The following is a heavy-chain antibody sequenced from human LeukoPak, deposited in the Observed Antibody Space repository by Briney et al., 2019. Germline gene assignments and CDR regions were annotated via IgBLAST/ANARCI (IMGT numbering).Heavy chain of an antibody. J-gene: IGHJ4*02. Sequence: ASLRVSCKTSGYTFTDDHLHWVRQAPGPGLEWMGWVNPNSGGTKYAQKFEGRVTITRDTSISTAYMELRRLTSDDTAVYYCARERFDGFDYWGQGTLVTVSS. CDR1: GYTFTDDH. CDR2: VNPNSGGT. D-gene: IGHD3-9*01. CDR3: ARERFDGFDY. V-gene: IGHV1-2*02.